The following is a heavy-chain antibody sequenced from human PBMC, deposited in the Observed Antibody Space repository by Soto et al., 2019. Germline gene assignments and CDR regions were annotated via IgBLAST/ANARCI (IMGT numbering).Heavy chain of an antibody. V-gene: IGHV1-2*04. CDR2: INPNSGGT. CDR3: ARAYYYDSSGDDAFDI. D-gene: IGHD3-22*01. CDR1: GYTFTGYY. Sequence: GASVKVSCKASGYTFTGYYIHWVRQAPGQGLEWMGWINPNSGGTNYAQKFQGWVTMTRDTSISTAYMELSRLRSDDTAVYYCARAYYYDSSGDDAFDIWGQGTMVTVSS. J-gene: IGHJ3*02.